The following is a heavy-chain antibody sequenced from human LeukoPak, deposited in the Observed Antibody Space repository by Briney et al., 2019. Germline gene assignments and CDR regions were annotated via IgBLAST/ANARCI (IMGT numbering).Heavy chain of an antibody. CDR2: INHSGST. CDR3: ARGLRAGTFDY. V-gene: IGHV4-34*01. CDR1: GGSFSGYY. D-gene: IGHD1-7*01. J-gene: IGHJ4*02. Sequence: SETLSLTCAVYGGSFSGYYWSWIRQPPGKGLEWIGEINHSGSTNYNPSLKSRVTISVDTSKSQFSLKLSSVTAADTAVYYCARGLRAGTFDYWGQGTLVTVSS.